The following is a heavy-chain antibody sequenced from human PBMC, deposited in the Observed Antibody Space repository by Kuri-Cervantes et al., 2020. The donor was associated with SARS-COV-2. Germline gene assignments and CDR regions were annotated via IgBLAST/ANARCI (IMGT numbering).Heavy chain of an antibody. CDR2: SYYSGST. D-gene: IGHD4/OR15-4a*01. J-gene: IGHJ6*03. V-gene: IGHV4-39*07. CDR1: GVSISSSSYY. CDR3: ARDLPSDYTYYYYYMDV. Sequence: SESLSLSCTVSGVSISSSSYYWGWLRQPPGKGLEWIGSSYYSGSTYYNPSLKSRVTISFDTSKNQFSLKLSSVTAADTAVYYCARDLPSDYTYYYYYMDVWGKGTPVTVSS.